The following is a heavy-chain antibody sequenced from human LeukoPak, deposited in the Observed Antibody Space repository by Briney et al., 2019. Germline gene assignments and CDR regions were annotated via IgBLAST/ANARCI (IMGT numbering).Heavy chain of an antibody. J-gene: IGHJ3*02. V-gene: IGHV3-21*04. CDR2: ISSSSSYI. CDR1: GFTFSSYS. CDR3: AKNWGHYYDSSGYYPGDAFDT. D-gene: IGHD3-22*01. Sequence: GGSLRLSCAASGFTFSSYSMNWVRQAPGKGLEWVSSISSSSSYIYYADSVKGRFTISRDNAKNSLYLQMNSLRAEDTAVYYCAKNWGHYYDSSGYYPGDAFDTWGQGTMVTVSS.